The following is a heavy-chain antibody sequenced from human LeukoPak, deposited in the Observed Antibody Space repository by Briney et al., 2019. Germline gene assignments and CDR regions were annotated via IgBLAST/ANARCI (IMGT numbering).Heavy chain of an antibody. CDR1: GLTFSNYW. V-gene: IGHV3-7*03. CDR3: ARDGFGTGSN. Sequence: GGSLRLSCAASGLTFSNYWMDWVRQAPGKGLEWVANIKQDGSEKNYVDSVKGRFIISRDNAKNSLYLQMNTLRAGDTAVYYCARDGFGTGSNWGQGTLVTVSS. CDR2: IKQDGSEK. J-gene: IGHJ4*02. D-gene: IGHD3-16*01.